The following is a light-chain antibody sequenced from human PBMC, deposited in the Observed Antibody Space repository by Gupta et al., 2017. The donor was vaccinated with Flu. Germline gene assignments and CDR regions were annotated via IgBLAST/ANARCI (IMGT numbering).Light chain of an antibody. V-gene: IGKV3-20*01. CDR2: GAS. Sequence: GPLSLSPGERATLSCRASQSVSSSYLAWYQQKPGQAPRLLIYGASSRATGIPDRFSGSGSGTDFTLTISRLEPEDFAVYYCQQDGSSPQAFGQGTKVEIK. J-gene: IGKJ1*01. CDR3: QQDGSSPQA. CDR1: QSVSSSY.